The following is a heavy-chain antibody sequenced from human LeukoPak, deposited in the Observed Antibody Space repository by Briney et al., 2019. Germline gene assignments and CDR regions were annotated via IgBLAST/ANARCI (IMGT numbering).Heavy chain of an antibody. CDR3: AKDLSWRIAAAGTRYGMDV. V-gene: IGHV3-30*18. J-gene: IGHJ6*02. CDR1: GFTFSSYS. Sequence: PGGSLRLSCAASGFTFSSYSMNWVRQAPGKGLEWVAVISYDGSNKYYADSVKGRFTISRDNSKNTLYLQMNSLRAEDTAVYYCAKDLSWRIAAAGTRYGMDVWGQGTTVTVSS. D-gene: IGHD6-13*01. CDR2: ISYDGSNK.